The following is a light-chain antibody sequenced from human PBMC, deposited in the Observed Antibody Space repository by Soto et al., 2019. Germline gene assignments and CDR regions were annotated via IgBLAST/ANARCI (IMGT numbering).Light chain of an antibody. CDR3: SSYTSSSTLYV. Sequence: QSALTQPASVSGSPGQSITISCTGTSSDVGGYNYVSWYQQHPGKAPKLMIYDVSNRPSGVSNRFSGSKSANTASLTISGLQAEDAADYYCSSYTSSSTLYVFCTGTTLTAL. J-gene: IGLJ1*01. CDR2: DVS. V-gene: IGLV2-14*01. CDR1: SSDVGGYNY.